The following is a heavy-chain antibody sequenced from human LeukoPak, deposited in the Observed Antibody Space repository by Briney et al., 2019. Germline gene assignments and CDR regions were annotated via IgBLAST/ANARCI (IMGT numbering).Heavy chain of an antibody. D-gene: IGHD3-22*01. CDR1: GYTLTELS. CDR3: ATGRVVVILGRPDDAFDI. Sequence: ASVKVSCKVSGYTLTELSMHWVRQAPGKGLEWMGGFDPEDGETIYAQKFQGRVTMTEDTSTDTAYMELSSLRSEDTAVYYCATGRVVVILGRPDDAFDIWGQGTMVTVSS. CDR2: FDPEDGET. V-gene: IGHV1-24*01. J-gene: IGHJ3*02.